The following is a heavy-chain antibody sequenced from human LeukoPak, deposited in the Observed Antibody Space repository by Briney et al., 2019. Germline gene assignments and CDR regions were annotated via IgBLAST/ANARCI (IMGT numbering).Heavy chain of an antibody. D-gene: IGHD6-6*01. J-gene: IGHJ5*02. Sequence: LVKVSCKASGGTFSSYAISWVRQAPGQGLEWMGGIIPIFGTANYAQKFQSRVTITTDESTSTAYMELSSLRSEDTAVYYCAREGDNSSPDLNWFDPWGQGTLVTVSS. CDR2: IIPIFGTA. V-gene: IGHV1-69*05. CDR1: GGTFSSYA. CDR3: AREGDNSSPDLNWFDP.